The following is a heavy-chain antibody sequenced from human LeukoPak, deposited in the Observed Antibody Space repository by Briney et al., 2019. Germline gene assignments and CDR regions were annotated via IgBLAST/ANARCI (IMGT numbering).Heavy chain of an antibody. CDR3: AKDLFRYSYQPPFDY. Sequence: RGCLRLSCAASGFTFSSYGMHWVRQAPGKGLGWVSVITYDGRNKYYADSVKGRFTISRDNFKNTLYLQMNSLRAEDTAVYYCAKDLFRYSYQPPFDYWGQGTLVTVSS. CDR2: ITYDGRNK. V-gene: IGHV3-30*18. J-gene: IGHJ4*02. CDR1: GFTFSSYG. D-gene: IGHD5-18*01.